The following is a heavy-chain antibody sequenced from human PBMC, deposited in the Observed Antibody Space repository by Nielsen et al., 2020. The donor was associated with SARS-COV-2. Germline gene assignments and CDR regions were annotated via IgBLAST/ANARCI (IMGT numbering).Heavy chain of an antibody. CDR3: ARDLFSGGFDY. CDR1: GCTFRSYW. V-gene: IGHV3-74*01. J-gene: IGHJ4*02. D-gene: IGHD3-10*01. CDR2: INSDGSNT. Sequence: GESLKISCAASGCTFRSYWMHWVRQDPWTWLVWVSRINSDGSNTNYADSVKGRFTISRDNAKNTLYLQMNSLRAEDTAVYYCARDLFSGGFDYWGQGTLVTVSS.